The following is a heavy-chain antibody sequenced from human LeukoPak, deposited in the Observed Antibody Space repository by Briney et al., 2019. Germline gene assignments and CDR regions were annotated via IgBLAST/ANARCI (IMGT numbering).Heavy chain of an antibody. D-gene: IGHD3-3*01. CDR3: ARGMYYDFWSGYYWYFDL. CDR2: INHSGST. CDR1: GGSFSGYY. J-gene: IGHJ2*01. V-gene: IGHV4-34*01. Sequence: PSETLSLTCAVYGGSFSGYYWSWIRQPPGKGLEWIGEINHSGSTNYNPSLKSRVTISVDTSKNQFSLKLSSVTAADTAVYYCARGMYYDFWSGYYWYFDLWGRGTLVTVSS.